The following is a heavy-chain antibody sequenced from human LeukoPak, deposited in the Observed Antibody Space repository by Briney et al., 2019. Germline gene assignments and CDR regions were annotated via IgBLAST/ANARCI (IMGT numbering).Heavy chain of an antibody. D-gene: IGHD5-24*01. V-gene: IGHV3-30*03. Sequence: PGGSLRLSCEASGFTFKNAWMIWVRQAPGKGLEWVAVISYDGSNKYYADSVKGRFTISRDNSKNTLYLQMNSLRAEDTAVYYCARDRQGGRDGYNPSNWFDPWGQGTLVTVSS. J-gene: IGHJ5*02. CDR3: ARDRQGGRDGYNPSNWFDP. CDR1: GFTFKNAW. CDR2: ISYDGSNK.